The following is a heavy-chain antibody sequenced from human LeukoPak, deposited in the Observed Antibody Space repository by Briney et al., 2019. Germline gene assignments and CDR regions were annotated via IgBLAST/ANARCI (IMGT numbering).Heavy chain of an antibody. CDR3: ARGPRGYSYGYYYYYYMDV. CDR2: IIPIFGTA. CDR1: GGTFSTYA. J-gene: IGHJ6*03. Sequence: ASVKVSCKASGGTFSTYAISWVRQAPGQGLEWMGGIIPIFGTANYAQKFQGRVTITADESTSTAYMELSTLRSEDTAVYYCARGPRGYSYGYYYYYYMDVWGKGTTVTISS. V-gene: IGHV1-69*13. D-gene: IGHD5-18*01.